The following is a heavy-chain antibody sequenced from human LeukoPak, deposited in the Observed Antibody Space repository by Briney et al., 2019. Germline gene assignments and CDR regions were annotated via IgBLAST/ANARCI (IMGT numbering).Heavy chain of an antibody. D-gene: IGHD4-17*01. CDR2: IKQDGSEK. CDR1: GFTFSSYA. V-gene: IGHV3-7*05. Sequence: QPGGSLRLSCAASGFTFSSYAMSWVRQAPGKGLEWVANIKQDGSEKYYVDSVKGRFTISRDNAKNSLYLQMNSLRAEDTAVYYCARGNDYGDYFDYWGQGTLVTVSS. J-gene: IGHJ4*02. CDR3: ARGNDYGDYFDY.